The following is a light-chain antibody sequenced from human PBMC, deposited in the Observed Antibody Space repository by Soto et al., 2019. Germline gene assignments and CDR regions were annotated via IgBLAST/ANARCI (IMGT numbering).Light chain of an antibody. Sequence: DFQMTQSPSTLSASVGDRVTITCLASQNIRSRLAWFQQKPGKAPKLLIYDASSLESGVPQRFSGSGSGTEFTLTISSLQSEDSAFYYCQQYNKWPITFGQGTRLENK. CDR2: DAS. CDR1: QNIRSR. V-gene: IGKV1-5*01. CDR3: QQYNKWPIT. J-gene: IGKJ5*01.